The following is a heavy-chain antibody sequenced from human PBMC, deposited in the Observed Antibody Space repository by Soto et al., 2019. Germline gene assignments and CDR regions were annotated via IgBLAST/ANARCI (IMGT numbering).Heavy chain of an antibody. V-gene: IGHV2-5*02. Sequence: QITLKETGPTLLKPTQPLTLTCTLSGSSLSTSGVGVGWIRQPPGKALEWLALIYWGDDKRYCPSLKSRLTIIEDTSKTQVVLTMTNMDPVDTATYYCAHRPDIAVAGATFDCWGQGTLFTVAS. J-gene: IGHJ4*02. CDR2: IYWGDDK. D-gene: IGHD6-19*01. CDR1: GSSLSTSGVG. CDR3: AHRPDIAVAGATFDC.